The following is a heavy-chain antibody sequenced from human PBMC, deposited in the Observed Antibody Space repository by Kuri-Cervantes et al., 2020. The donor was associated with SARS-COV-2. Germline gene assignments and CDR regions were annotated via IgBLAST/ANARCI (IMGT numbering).Heavy chain of an antibody. J-gene: IGHJ3*02. V-gene: IGHV4-59*01. CDR2: IYYSGST. D-gene: IGHD1-14*01. Sequence: SETLSLTCTVSGGSISSYYWSWIRQPPGKGLEWIGYIYYSGSTNYNPSLKSRVTISVDTSKNQFSLKLSSVTAADTAVYYCAKVYRGVHVRDAFDIWGQGTMVTVSS. CDR1: GGSISSYY. CDR3: AKVYRGVHVRDAFDI.